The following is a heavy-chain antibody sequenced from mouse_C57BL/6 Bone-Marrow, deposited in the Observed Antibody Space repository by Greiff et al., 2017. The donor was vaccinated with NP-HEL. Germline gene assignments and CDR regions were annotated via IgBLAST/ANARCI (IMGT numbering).Heavy chain of an antibody. J-gene: IGHJ2*01. Sequence: EVQLVESGGGLVKPGGSLKLSCAASGFTFSSYTMSWVRQTPEKWLEWVATISGGGGNTYYPDSVKGRFTISRDNAKNTLYLQMSSLRSEDTALYYCARQRYYRYFDYWGQGTTLTVAS. CDR1: GFTFSSYT. CDR2: ISGGGGNT. V-gene: IGHV5-9*01. CDR3: ARQRYYRYFDY. D-gene: IGHD2-14*01.